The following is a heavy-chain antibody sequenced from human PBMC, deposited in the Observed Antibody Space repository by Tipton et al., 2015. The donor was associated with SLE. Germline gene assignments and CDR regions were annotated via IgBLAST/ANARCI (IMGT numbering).Heavy chain of an antibody. D-gene: IGHD2-2*01. Sequence: TLSLTCTVSDGSTRSTNYYWGWIRQPAGKRLEWVGHVYVSGYIYYSGSTNYNPSLKSRVTISVDTSKNQFSLKLSSVTAADTAVYYCARGGTRYCSSTSCFTGYYYYYMDVWGKGTTVTVSS. CDR3: ARGGTRYCSSTSCFTGYYYYYMDV. CDR2: IYYSGST. J-gene: IGHJ6*03. V-gene: IGHV4-61*10. CDR1: DGSTRSTNYY.